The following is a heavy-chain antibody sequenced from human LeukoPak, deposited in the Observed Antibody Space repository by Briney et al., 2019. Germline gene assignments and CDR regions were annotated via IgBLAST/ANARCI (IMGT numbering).Heavy chain of an antibody. Sequence: SETLSLTCNVSGGSISSGGDYWNWIRQNPGKGLEWIGYISYSGSTYYNPSLKSRVTISVETSKDQFSLELRSATAADTAVYYCARGLYSIVEYWGQGTLVTVSS. J-gene: IGHJ4*02. D-gene: IGHD6-6*01. CDR1: GGSISSGGDY. V-gene: IGHV4-31*03. CDR2: ISYSGST. CDR3: ARGLYSIVEY.